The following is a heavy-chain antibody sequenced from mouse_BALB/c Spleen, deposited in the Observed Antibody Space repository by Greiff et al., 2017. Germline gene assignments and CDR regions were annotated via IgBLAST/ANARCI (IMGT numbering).Heavy chain of an antibody. J-gene: IGHJ2*01. D-gene: IGHD1-2*01. CDR2: IYPGDGDT. CDR3: AREEYGYDC. CDR1: GYAFSSYG. Sequence: VQLQQSGAELVRPGSSVKISCKASGYAFSSYGMNWVKQRPGQGLEWIGQIYPGDGDTNYTGKFKGKATLTADKSSSTAYMQLSRLTSEDSAVSFCAREEYGYDCWGEGTTLTVSS. V-gene: IGHV1-80*01.